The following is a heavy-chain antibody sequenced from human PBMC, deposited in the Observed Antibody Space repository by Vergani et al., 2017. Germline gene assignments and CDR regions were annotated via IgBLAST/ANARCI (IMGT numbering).Heavy chain of an antibody. CDR2: LYSGGST. Sequence: EVHLLESGGGQVEAGGSLRLSCVASGFTFSNSAMSWVRQTSGRGLEWVSVLYSGGSTYYADSVKGRFTISRDNSKNTLYLQMNSLRAEDTAVYYCARDRDWNGYAFDIWGQGTMVTVSS. D-gene: IGHD1-1*01. CDR3: ARDRDWNGYAFDI. J-gene: IGHJ3*02. V-gene: IGHV3-23*03. CDR1: GFTFSNSA.